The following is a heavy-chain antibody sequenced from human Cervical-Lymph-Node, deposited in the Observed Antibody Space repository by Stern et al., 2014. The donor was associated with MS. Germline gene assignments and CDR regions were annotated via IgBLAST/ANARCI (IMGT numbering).Heavy chain of an antibody. J-gene: IGHJ4*02. D-gene: IGHD2-2*01. CDR2: ISYDGSNK. CDR1: GFTFRSYG. Sequence: VQLVESGGGVVQPGRSLRLSCAASGFTFRSYGMHWVRQAPGKGLEWVAVISYDGSNKYYADSVKGRFTISRDNSKNTLYLQMNSLRAEDTAVYYCAKAKAPIVVVPAAPGDYWGQGTLVTVSS. V-gene: IGHV3-30*18. CDR3: AKAKAPIVVVPAAPGDY.